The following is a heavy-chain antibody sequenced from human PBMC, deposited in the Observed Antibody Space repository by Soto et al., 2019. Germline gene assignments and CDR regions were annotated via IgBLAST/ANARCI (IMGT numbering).Heavy chain of an antibody. CDR1: GYTFTSYG. CDR3: ARYGALGENYYYYGMDV. CDR2: ISAYNGNT. J-gene: IGHJ6*02. Sequence: QVQLVQSGAEVKKPGASVKVSCKASGYTFTSYGISWVRQAPGQGLEWMGWISAYNGNTNYAQKLQGRVTMTTDTSXSKXYMELRSLRSDDTAVYYCARYGALGENYYYYGMDVWGQGTTVTVSS. D-gene: IGHD3-16*01. V-gene: IGHV1-18*01.